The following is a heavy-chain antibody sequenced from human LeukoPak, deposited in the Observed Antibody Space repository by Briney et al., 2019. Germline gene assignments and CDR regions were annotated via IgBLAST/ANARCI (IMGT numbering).Heavy chain of an antibody. CDR3: ARGRSAAGNFDY. CDR1: GGSISSGGYY. J-gene: IGHJ4*02. Sequence: SETLFLTCTVSGGSISSGGYYWSWIRHQSGKGLEWIGYFYSSGSTDYNPSLKNRLAISVDTPTNQFSLEVTSLTAADTAVYYCARGRSAAGNFDYWGQGTQVTVSS. CDR2: FYSSGST. D-gene: IGHD6-13*01. V-gene: IGHV4-31*03.